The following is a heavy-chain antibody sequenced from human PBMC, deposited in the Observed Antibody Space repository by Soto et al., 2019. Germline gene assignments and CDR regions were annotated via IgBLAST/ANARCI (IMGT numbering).Heavy chain of an antibody. CDR1: GFSISGDNW. Sequence: HVQLRESGPGLVKPSDTLSLTCAVSGFSISGDNWWGWTRQAPGKGLEWIGYVSHTGFSHYNPSLESRVTMSVDTSKNLFSLKLTSVTAVDTAVYYCVKKTGGYRPFDDWGQGTLVTVSS. D-gene: IGHD2-8*02. CDR3: VKKTGGYRPFDD. CDR2: VSHTGFS. J-gene: IGHJ4*02. V-gene: IGHV4-28*01.